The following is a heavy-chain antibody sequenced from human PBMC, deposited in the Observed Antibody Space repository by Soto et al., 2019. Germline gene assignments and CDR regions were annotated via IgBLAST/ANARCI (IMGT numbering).Heavy chain of an antibody. CDR3: ARDYFGSGSSPGWYFDL. Sequence: QVQLVQSGAEVKKPGASVKVSCKASGYTFTSYYMHWVRQAPGQGLEWMGIINPSGGSTSYAQKFQGRVTMTRDTSTSTVDMELSSLRSEDTAVYYCARDYFGSGSSPGWYFDLWGRGTLVTVSS. D-gene: IGHD3-10*01. V-gene: IGHV1-46*03. J-gene: IGHJ2*01. CDR2: INPSGGST. CDR1: GYTFTSYY.